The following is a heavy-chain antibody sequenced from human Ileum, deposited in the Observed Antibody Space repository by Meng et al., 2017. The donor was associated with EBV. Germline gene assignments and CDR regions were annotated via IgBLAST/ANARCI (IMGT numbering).Heavy chain of an antibody. CDR1: GYTFSNYA. CDR3: ARVERGVKFDK. CDR2: INADNGNT. D-gene: IGHD2-21*01. V-gene: IGHV1-3*01. J-gene: IGHJ4*01. Sequence: QVQLWQSGAEVKKPGASGKLSCKASGYTFSNYAIHWVRQAPGQRPEWMGWINADNGNTKYSQKFQGRVTITRNTPASTVYMDVRSLRSEDTAVYFCARVERGVKFDKWGRGTLVTVSS.